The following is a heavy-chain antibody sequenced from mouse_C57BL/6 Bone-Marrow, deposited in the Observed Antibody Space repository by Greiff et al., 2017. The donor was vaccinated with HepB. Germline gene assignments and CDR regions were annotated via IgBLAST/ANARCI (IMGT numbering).Heavy chain of an antibody. CDR3: ARDREGNWAMDY. V-gene: IGHV5-4*01. CDR2: ISDGGSYT. CDR1: GFTFSSYA. D-gene: IGHD2-1*01. J-gene: IGHJ4*01. Sequence: EVKVVESGGGLVKPGGSLKLSCAASGFTFSSYAMSWVRQTPEKRLEWVATISDGGSYTYYPDNVKGRFTISRDNAKNNLYLQMSHLKSEDTAMYYCARDREGNWAMDYWGQGTSVTVSS.